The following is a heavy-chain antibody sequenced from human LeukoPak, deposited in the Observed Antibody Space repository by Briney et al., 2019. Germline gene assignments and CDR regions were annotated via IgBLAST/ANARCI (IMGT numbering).Heavy chain of an antibody. J-gene: IGHJ3*02. V-gene: IGHV3-21*01. Sequence: PGGSLRLSCAAAGFTFTDYSMNWVRQAPGKGLEWVSTISSDSGHIYYADSVKGRFTISRDNSRNTVYLQMNSLRVEDTAVYYCAKEMTRGRPPAFDIWGQGTLVTVSS. CDR3: AKEMTRGRPPAFDI. D-gene: IGHD1-26*01. CDR2: ISSDSGHI. CDR1: GFTFTDYS.